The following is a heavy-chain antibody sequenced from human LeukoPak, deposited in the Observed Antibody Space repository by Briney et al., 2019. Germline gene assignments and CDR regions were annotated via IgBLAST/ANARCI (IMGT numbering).Heavy chain of an antibody. Sequence: GGSLRLFCAASGFTLSNYDMNWVRQAPGKGLEWVTYIRKDGSDKYYADSVKGRFTISRDSSKNMVYLQMNSLRAEDTAVYYCAKDSNWAFDYWGQGTLVSVSS. CDR1: GFTLSNYD. J-gene: IGHJ4*02. CDR2: IRKDGSDK. V-gene: IGHV3-30*02. CDR3: AKDSNWAFDY. D-gene: IGHD7-27*01.